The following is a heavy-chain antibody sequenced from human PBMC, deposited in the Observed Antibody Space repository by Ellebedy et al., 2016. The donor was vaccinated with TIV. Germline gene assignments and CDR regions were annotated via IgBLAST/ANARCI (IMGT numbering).Heavy chain of an antibody. Sequence: AASVKVSCKASGGTFTSHVMSWVRQAPGQGLEWMGRIIPIIGIATYAQTFQGRVTITADTSTSTAYMELSSLRSEDTAVYYCAREPSGVGWYDSYWFDPWGQGTLVTVSS. CDR1: GGTFTSHV. J-gene: IGHJ5*02. CDR3: AREPSGVGWYDSYWFDP. V-gene: IGHV1-69*04. D-gene: IGHD6-19*01. CDR2: IIPIIGIA.